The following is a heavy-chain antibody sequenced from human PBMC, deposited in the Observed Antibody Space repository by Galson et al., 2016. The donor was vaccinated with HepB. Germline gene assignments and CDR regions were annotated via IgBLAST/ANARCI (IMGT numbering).Heavy chain of an antibody. J-gene: IGHJ4*02. Sequence: TLSLTCTVSGGSISSDRDYWNWIRQPAGSRPEWIGRIDTSGNTIYSPSLKSRVTISADTSNNLFSLELRSVTAADTAVYYCAREVNYVLGGGVPFERWGQGTLVTVSS. CDR1: GGSISSDRDY. V-gene: IGHV4-61*02. CDR2: IDTSGNT. D-gene: IGHD3-16*01. CDR3: AREVNYVLGGGVPFER.